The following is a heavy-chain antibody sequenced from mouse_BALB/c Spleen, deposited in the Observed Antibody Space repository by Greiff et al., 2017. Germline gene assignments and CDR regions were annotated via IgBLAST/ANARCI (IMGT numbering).Heavy chain of an antibody. Sequence: EVQGVESGGGLVKPGGSLKLSCAASGFAFSSYDMSWVRQTPEKRLEWVAYISSGGGSTYYPDTVKGRFTISRDNAKNTLYLQMSSLKSEDTAMYYCARHVIYYDYDGGFAYWGQGTLVTVSA. CDR2: ISSGGGST. J-gene: IGHJ3*01. CDR1: GFAFSSYD. D-gene: IGHD2-4*01. V-gene: IGHV5-12-1*01. CDR3: ARHVIYYDYDGGFAY.